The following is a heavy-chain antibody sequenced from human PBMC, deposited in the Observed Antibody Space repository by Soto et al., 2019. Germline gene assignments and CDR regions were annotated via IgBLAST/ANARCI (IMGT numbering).Heavy chain of an antibody. Sequence: SVKFSFKTSVCTFSSYAISWVGQAPGQGLECMGGIIPIFGTANYAQKFQGRVTITADESTRTAYMELSSLRSEDTAVYYCARNRGFGSRGLDYWGHGTLVTDSS. CDR3: ARNRGFGSRGLDY. J-gene: IGHJ4*01. CDR1: VCTFSSYA. D-gene: IGHD2-15*01. CDR2: IIPIFGTA. V-gene: IGHV1-69*13.